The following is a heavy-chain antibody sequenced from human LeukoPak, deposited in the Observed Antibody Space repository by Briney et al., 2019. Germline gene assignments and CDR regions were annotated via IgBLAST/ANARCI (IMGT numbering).Heavy chain of an antibody. V-gene: IGHV3-74*01. J-gene: IGHJ4*02. CDR2: VESDGSST. CDR1: GFTSSSYW. CDR3: ARGYGSGESIPFHS. Sequence: GGSLRLSCAASGFTSSSYWMHWVRQAPGKGLVWVSRVESDGSSTSYADSVKGRFTISRDNARNTLYLQMNSLRPEDTAVYYCARGYGSGESIPFHSWGQGTLVTVSS. D-gene: IGHD3-10*01.